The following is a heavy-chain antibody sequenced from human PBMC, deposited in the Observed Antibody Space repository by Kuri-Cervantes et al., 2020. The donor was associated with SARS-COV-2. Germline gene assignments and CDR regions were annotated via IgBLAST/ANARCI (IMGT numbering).Heavy chain of an antibody. V-gene: IGHV4-39*01. CDR3: VRVDCSAVTCYRRSFDY. D-gene: IGHD2-15*01. J-gene: IGHJ4*02. CDR1: GGSTSSSLYY. Sequence: ESLKISCTVSGGSTSSSLYYWGWVRQPPGQGLEWIGSIYYSGSTYYNPSLNSRVTISVDTSKSQFSLKLTSVTAADTAVYYCVRVDCSAVTCYRRSFDYWGRGTLVTVSS. CDR2: IYYSGST.